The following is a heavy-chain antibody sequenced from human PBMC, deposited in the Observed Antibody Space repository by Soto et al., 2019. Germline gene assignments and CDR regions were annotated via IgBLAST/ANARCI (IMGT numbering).Heavy chain of an antibody. Sequence: QVQLQESGPGLVKPSGTLSLTCVVSGDSISSDKWWTWVRQPPGKGPEWIGEIHHDGRTNYNPSLKSRVTMSADKSKNQFSLNLRSVTAADTAVYYCARWGDWRFDPWGQGALVTVSS. CDR1: GDSISSDKW. CDR2: IHHDGRT. V-gene: IGHV4-4*02. CDR3: ARWGDWRFDP. J-gene: IGHJ5*02. D-gene: IGHD3-16*01.